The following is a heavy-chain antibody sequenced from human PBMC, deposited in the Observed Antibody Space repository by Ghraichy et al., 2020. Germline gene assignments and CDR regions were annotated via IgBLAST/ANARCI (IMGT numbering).Heavy chain of an antibody. CDR3: AHSSSSWYEVEYNWFDP. D-gene: IGHD6-13*01. Sequence: SGPTLVKPTQTLTLTCTFSGFSLSTSGVGVGWIRQPPGKALEWLALIYWDDDKRYSPSLKSRLTITKDTSKNQVVLTMTNMDPVDTATYYCAHSSSSWYEVEYNWFDPWGQGTLVTVSS. V-gene: IGHV2-5*02. J-gene: IGHJ5*02. CDR1: GFSLSTSGVG. CDR2: IYWDDDK.